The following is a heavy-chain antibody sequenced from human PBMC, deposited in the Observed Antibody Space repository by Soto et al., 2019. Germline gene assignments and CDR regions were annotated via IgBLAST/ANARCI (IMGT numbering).Heavy chain of an antibody. CDR2: ISGSGGST. J-gene: IGHJ6*03. CDR3: AKDFGVVIPYYYYYYMDV. D-gene: IGHD3-3*01. Sequence: GGSLRLSCAASGFTFSSYAMSWVRQAPGKGLEWVSAISGSGGSTYYADSVKGRFTISRDNSKNTLYLQMNSLRAEDTAVYYCAKDFGVVIPYYYYYYMDVWGKGTTVTVSS. CDR1: GFTFSSYA. V-gene: IGHV3-23*01.